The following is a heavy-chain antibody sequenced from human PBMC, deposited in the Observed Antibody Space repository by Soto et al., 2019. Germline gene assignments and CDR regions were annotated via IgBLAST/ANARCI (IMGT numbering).Heavy chain of an antibody. V-gene: IGHV2-5*02. CDR2: IYWDDDK. D-gene: IGHD2-21*02. J-gene: IGHJ6*02. Sequence: QITLKESGPTLVKPTQTLTLTCTFSGFSLSTSGVGVGWIRQPPGKALEWLALIYWDDDKRYIPSLRSRLTIRKDTSKNQEVLTMTNMDPVDTATYHCIQSRCGGDCLQSYASHYYYGMDVWGQGTTVTVSS. CDR1: GFSLSTSGVG. CDR3: IQSRCGGDCLQSYASHYYYGMDV.